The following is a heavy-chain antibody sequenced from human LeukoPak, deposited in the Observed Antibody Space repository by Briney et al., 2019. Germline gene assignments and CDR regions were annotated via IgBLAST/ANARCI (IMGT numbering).Heavy chain of an antibody. V-gene: IGHV3-21*01. CDR1: GFTFSSYS. J-gene: IGHJ3*02. D-gene: IGHD3-10*01. CDR3: ARDRGGVAAFDI. CDR2: ISSSSSYI. Sequence: PGGSLRLSCAASGFTFSSYSMNWVRQAPGKGLEWVSSISSSSSYIHYADSVKGRFTISRDNAKNSLYLQMNSLRAEDTAVYYCARDRGGVAAFDIWGQGTMVTVSS.